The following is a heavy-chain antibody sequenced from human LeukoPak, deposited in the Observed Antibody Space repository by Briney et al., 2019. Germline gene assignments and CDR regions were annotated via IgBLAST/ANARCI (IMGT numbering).Heavy chain of an antibody. CDR1: GGSFSGYY. D-gene: IGHD3-22*01. Sequence: SETLSLTCAVYGGSFSGYYWSWIRQPPGKGLEWIGYIYYSGSTNDNPSLKSRVTISVDTSKNQFSLQLSSVAAADTAVYYCARGRYYDSSGYGIDYWGQGTLVTVSS. J-gene: IGHJ4*02. CDR3: ARGRYYDSSGYGIDY. CDR2: IYYSGST. V-gene: IGHV4-34*11.